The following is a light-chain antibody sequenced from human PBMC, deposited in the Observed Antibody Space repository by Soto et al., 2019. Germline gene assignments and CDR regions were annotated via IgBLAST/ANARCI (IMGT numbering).Light chain of an antibody. J-gene: IGKJ4*01. V-gene: IGKV1-17*03. CDR2: TTS. Sequence: QMTQSPSAVSASVGDRVNITCRASQGISNYLAWFQQGPGKVPKRLIYTTSTLQSGVPSRFSGSRSGTEFTLIISSLQPEDFATYYCQQSYTIEQPTFGGGTKVDIK. CDR3: QQSYTIEQPT. CDR1: QGISNY.